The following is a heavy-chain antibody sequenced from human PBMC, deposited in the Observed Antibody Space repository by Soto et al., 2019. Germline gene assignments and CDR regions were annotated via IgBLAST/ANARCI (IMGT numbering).Heavy chain of an antibody. CDR1: GFTFTRYS. CDR3: ADSWLPPSN. Sequence: GGSLRLSCAASGFTFTRYSMNWVRQAPGKGLEWVSSISSTTNYIYYGDSMKGRFTISRDNAKNSLYLEMNSLTVEDGAVYYCADSWLPPSNWGPGTLVTVSS. J-gene: IGHJ4*02. CDR2: ISSTTNYI. V-gene: IGHV3-21*06. D-gene: IGHD5-12*01.